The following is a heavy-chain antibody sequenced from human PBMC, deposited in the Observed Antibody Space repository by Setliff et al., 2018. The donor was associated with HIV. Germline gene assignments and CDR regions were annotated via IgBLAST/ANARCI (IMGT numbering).Heavy chain of an antibody. J-gene: IGHJ4*02. Sequence: ASVKVSCKASGYTFTSYAMHWVRQAPGQRLEWMGSIIPIFGTGNYAERFQGRLTITADESTSSSITSRSVSTYYADSVKGRFTISRDNANDSLYLQMNTLRAEDTAVYYCARVYVANIAAAGPYFDYWGQGTPVTVSS. CDR2: IIPIFGTG. V-gene: IGHV1-69*13. D-gene: IGHD1-26*01. CDR1: GYTFTSYA. CDR3: FTISRDNANDSLYLQMNTLRAEDTAVYYCARVYVANIAAAGPYFDY.